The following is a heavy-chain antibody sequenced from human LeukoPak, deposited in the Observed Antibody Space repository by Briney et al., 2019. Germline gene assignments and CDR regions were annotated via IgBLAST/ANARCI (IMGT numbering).Heavy chain of an antibody. Sequence: PGGSLRLSCAASVFIFRNYGMHWVRQAPGKGLEWVAFLRNDESEVFYADSVKGRFIISRDNSKNTLYLQMSSLRDEDTAVYYCVKDTGRGDFWGQGTQVTVSS. V-gene: IGHV3-30*02. J-gene: IGHJ4*02. CDR3: VKDTGRGDF. CDR2: LRNDESEV. D-gene: IGHD1-14*01. CDR1: VFIFRNYG.